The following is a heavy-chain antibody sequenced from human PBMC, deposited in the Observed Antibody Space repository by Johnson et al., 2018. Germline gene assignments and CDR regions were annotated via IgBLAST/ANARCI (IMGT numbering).Heavy chain of an antibody. V-gene: IGHV3-30-3*01. CDR1: GITFTRSD. CDR3: VRSTYRRSPWYNYYYYRDS. CDR2: ISYAGSYK. Sequence: QVQLVESGGGVVQPGTSLRLSCVASGITFTRSDLDWVRQAPGTGLEWVALISYAGSYKHYGDSVKGRFTITRDDSQNTVYLQMNSLRPEDSAVYYCVRSTYRRSPWYNYYYYRDSWGKGTTVTVSS. D-gene: IGHD6-6*01. J-gene: IGHJ6*03.